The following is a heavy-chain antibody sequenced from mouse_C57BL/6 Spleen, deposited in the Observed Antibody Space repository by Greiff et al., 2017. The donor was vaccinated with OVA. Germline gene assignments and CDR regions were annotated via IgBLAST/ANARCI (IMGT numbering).Heavy chain of an antibody. CDR2: IYPGDGDT. D-gene: IGHD1-1*01. CDR1: GYAFSSSW. V-gene: IGHV1-82*01. Sequence: VQLVESGPELVKPGASVKISCKASGYAFSSSWMNWVKQRPGKGLEWIGRIYPGDGDTYYNGKFKGKATLTADKSSSTAYMQLSSLTSEDSAVYFCAREGNYDSSYYFDYWGQGTTLTVSS. J-gene: IGHJ2*01. CDR3: AREGNYDSSYYFDY.